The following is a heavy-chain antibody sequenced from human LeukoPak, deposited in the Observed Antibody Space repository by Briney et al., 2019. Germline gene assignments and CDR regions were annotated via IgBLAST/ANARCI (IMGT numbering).Heavy chain of an antibody. V-gene: IGHV4-61*02. Sequence: SQTLSLTCTVSGGSISSGSYYWSWIRQPAAKVLEWIGRIYTSGSPNYNPSLKSRVTISVDASKNQFSLKLSSVTAADTAVYYCARATTYYDSSGYWGGDAFDIWGQGTMVTVSS. CDR1: GGSISSGSYY. D-gene: IGHD3-22*01. CDR2: IYTSGSP. J-gene: IGHJ3*02. CDR3: ARATTYYDSSGYWGGDAFDI.